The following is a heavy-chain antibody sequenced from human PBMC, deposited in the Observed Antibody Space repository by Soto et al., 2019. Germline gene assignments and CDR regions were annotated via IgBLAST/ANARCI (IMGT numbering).Heavy chain of an antibody. J-gene: IGHJ6*03. CDR1: GFTFSNYW. Sequence: EVQLVESGGGLVQPGGSLRLSCAASGFTFSNYWMYWVRQAPGKGLVWVSRINSDGSVSSYADSVKGRLTISRDNVKNTLYLQIDSLRAEDTAVYYCARGECVGGTCYSLAGSFYYYMDVWGKGTTVTVFS. V-gene: IGHV3-74*01. CDR3: ARGECVGGTCYSLAGSFYYYMDV. CDR2: INSDGSVS. D-gene: IGHD2-15*01.